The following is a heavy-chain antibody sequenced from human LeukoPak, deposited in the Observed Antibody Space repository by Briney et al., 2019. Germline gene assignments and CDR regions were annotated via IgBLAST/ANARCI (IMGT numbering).Heavy chain of an antibody. CDR3: AIQLYSGSDKYYFDY. D-gene: IGHD6-19*01. J-gene: IGHJ4*02. Sequence: RGESLKISCKGSGYSINNYWIGWVRQMPGKGLEWMGIIYPADSDIRYSPSFQGQVTISADKSISTAYLQWSSLKASDTAMYYCAIQLYSGSDKYYFDYWGQGTLVTVSS. V-gene: IGHV5-51*01. CDR2: IYPADSDI. CDR1: GYSINNYW.